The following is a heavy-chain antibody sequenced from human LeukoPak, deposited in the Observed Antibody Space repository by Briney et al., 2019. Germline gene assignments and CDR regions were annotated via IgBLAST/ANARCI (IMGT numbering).Heavy chain of an antibody. CDR1: GITFSNYA. CDR2: ISGSAHKI. D-gene: IGHD5-18*01. V-gene: IGHV3-23*01. Sequence: GGSLRLSCVASGITFSNYAVSWVRQAPEKGLDWVSVISGSAHKIRYADSVKGRFTISRDNSENIVYPQMNNLRVEDTAVYYCAGRHTGYSSGYGHWGQGTLVTVSS. J-gene: IGHJ4*02. CDR3: AGRHTGYSSGYGH.